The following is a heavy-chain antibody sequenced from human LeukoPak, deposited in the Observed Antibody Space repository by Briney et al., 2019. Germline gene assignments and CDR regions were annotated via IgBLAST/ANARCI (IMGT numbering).Heavy chain of an antibody. CDR3: ARDVWLPDY. J-gene: IGHJ4*02. CDR2: IKEDGGEK. Sequence: GGSLRLSCAASGFNFNNYWMVWVRQIPGKGLQWVANIKEDGGEKNYVDSVKGRFTISRDNAKNSLYLQMNGLRVEDTAVYYCARDVWLPDYWGQGTLVTVTS. D-gene: IGHD3-16*01. V-gene: IGHV3-7*01. CDR1: GFNFNNYW.